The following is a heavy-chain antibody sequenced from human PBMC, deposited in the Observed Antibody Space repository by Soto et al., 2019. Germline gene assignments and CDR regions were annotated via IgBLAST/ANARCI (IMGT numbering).Heavy chain of an antibody. J-gene: IGHJ4*02. CDR2: ISSSSSYI. D-gene: IGHD5-18*01. CDR3: ALDLLXMATASFDF. V-gene: IGHV3-21*01. Sequence: GGSLRLSCAASGFTFSSYSMNWVRQAPGKGLEWVSSISSSSSYIYYADSVKGRFTISRDNAKNSLYLQMNSLRAEDTAVYYCALDLLXMATASFDFRGQATLGT. CDR1: GFTFSSYS.